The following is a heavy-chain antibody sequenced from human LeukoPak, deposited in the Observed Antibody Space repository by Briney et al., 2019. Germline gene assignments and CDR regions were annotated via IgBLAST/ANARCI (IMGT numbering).Heavy chain of an antibody. CDR3: ARGRYNDYGFDY. D-gene: IGHD4-17*01. Sequence: PSENLSLTCTGSGGSISSYYWSWIRQPPGKELEWIGYLYYSGSTNYNPSFKSRVSMSVDTSKYQFSLKLNSMTAADTAVYFCARGRYNDYGFDYWGQGTLVTVSS. J-gene: IGHJ4*02. CDR1: GGSISSYY. V-gene: IGHV4-59*01. CDR2: LYYSGST.